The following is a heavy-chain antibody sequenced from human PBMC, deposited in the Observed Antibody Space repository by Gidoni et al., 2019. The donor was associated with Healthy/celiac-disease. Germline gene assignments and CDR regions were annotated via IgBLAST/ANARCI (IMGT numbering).Heavy chain of an antibody. Sequence: VQLQESGPGLVKPSQTLSLTCTVSGGSISSGSYYWSWIRQPAGKGLEWIGRIYTSGSTNYNPSLKSRVTMSVDTSKNQFSLKLSSVTAADTAVYYCARDLGTVTHLDYFDYWGQGTLVTVSS. CDR1: GGSISSGSYY. CDR3: ARDLGTVTHLDYFDY. V-gene: IGHV4-61*02. D-gene: IGHD4-17*01. J-gene: IGHJ4*02. CDR2: IYTSGST.